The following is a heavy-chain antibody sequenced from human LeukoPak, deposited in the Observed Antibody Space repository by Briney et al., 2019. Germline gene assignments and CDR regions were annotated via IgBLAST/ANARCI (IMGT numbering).Heavy chain of an antibody. V-gene: IGHV3-48*04. D-gene: IGHD3-16*01. J-gene: IGHJ5*02. Sequence: GGSMRLSCAASGFTFSSDTMHCVREAPGRGVEWVSDISSGSSTINYADAVEGRFTISRDNAQNSLYLQMNSLRAEDTAVYFCARESYVWAPFDPWGQGTLVTVSS. CDR3: ARESYVWAPFDP. CDR1: GFTFSSDT. CDR2: ISSGSSTI.